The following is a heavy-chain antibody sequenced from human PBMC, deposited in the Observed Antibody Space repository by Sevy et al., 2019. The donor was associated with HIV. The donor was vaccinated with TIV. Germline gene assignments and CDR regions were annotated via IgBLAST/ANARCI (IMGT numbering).Heavy chain of an antibody. D-gene: IGHD3-22*01. CDR2: FDPEDGRT. Sequence: ASVKVSCKVSGYTLSQLSMHWVRQAPGKGLEWVGTFDPEDGRTIYGYKFQGRVTMTEDTSTDTAYMELNSLNSEDTAVYYCATTKDYYDSSGYPFDYWGQGTQVTVSS. CDR1: GYTLSQLS. V-gene: IGHV1-24*01. CDR3: ATTKDYYDSSGYPFDY. J-gene: IGHJ4*02.